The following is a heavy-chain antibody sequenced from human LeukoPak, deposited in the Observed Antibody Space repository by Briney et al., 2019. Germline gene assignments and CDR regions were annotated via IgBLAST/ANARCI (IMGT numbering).Heavy chain of an antibody. CDR3: ARDHEEYQLLYPFDY. J-gene: IGHJ4*02. CDR2: ISSSGDSL. CDR1: GFTFSDYY. D-gene: IGHD2-2*02. V-gene: IGHV3-11*04. Sequence: GGSLRLSCAASGFTFSDYYMTWIRQAPGKGLEWISFISSSGDSLHYADSVEGRFTISRDNAKNSLYLQMNSLRDEDTAVYYCARDHEEYQLLYPFDYWGQGTLVTVSS.